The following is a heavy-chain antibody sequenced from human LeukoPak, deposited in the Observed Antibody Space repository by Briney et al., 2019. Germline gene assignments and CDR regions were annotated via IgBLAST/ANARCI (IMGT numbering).Heavy chain of an antibody. J-gene: IGHJ4*02. V-gene: IGHV3-23*01. CDR1: EFTFSNYA. CDR2: STGTGYST. D-gene: IGHD3-10*01. CDR3: AKDVGGGSGSYMFDY. Sequence: PGGSLRLSCAASEFTFSNYAMSWVRQAPGKGLEWVSGSTGTGYSTYYADSVKGRFTISRDNSKNTLYLQMNSLRAEDTAVYYCAKDVGGGSGSYMFDYWGQGTLVTVSS.